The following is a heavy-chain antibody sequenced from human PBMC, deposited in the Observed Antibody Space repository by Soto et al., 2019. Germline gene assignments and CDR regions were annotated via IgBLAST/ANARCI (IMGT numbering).Heavy chain of an antibody. CDR3: ARGLEERYDAFDI. CDR2: ISSSSSYT. CDR1: GFTFSDYY. J-gene: IGHJ3*02. D-gene: IGHD1-1*01. V-gene: IGHV3-11*06. Sequence: GGSLRLSCAASGFTFSDYYMSWIRQAPGKGLEWVSYISSSSSYTNYADSVKGRFTISRDNAKNSLYLQMNSLRAEDTAVYYCARGLEERYDAFDIWGQGTMVIVS.